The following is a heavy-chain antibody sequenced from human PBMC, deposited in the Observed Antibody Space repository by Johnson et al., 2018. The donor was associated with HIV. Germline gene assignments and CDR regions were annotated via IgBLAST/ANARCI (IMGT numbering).Heavy chain of an antibody. J-gene: IGHJ3*02. CDR1: GITFSDYY. D-gene: IGHD5-12*01. V-gene: IGHV3-11*04. Sequence: QVQLMESGGGLVKPGGSLRLSCAASGITFSDYYMSWIRQAPGKGLEWVSYISSSGSTIYYAYSVKGRFTVSRDNAKNSLYLQMNSLGAEETAVYYCAGTYDVLDGFDIWGQGTMFTVSS. CDR2: ISSSGSTI. CDR3: AGTYDVLDGFDI.